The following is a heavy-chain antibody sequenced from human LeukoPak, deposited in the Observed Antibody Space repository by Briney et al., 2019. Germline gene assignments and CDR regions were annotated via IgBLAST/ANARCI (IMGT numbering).Heavy chain of an antibody. CDR3: AKLAAATEY. J-gene: IGHJ4*02. CDR2: IGPSGSNT. Sequence: GGSLRLPCAASGFTFSSYGLSWVRQAPGRGLEWVSAIGPSGSNTYYADSVKGRFTISRDNSRNTLYLQMNSLRAEDTAVYYCAKLAAATEYWGQGTLATVSS. D-gene: IGHD2-15*01. CDR1: GFTFSSYG. V-gene: IGHV3-23*01.